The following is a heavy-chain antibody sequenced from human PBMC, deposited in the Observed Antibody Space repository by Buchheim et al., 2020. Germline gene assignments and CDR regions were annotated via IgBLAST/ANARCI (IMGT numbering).Heavy chain of an antibody. CDR3: AREHEDFWSGYCDY. V-gene: IGHV3-33*01. CDR1: GFTFSSYG. CDR2: IWYDGSNK. D-gene: IGHD3-3*01. Sequence: QVQLVESGGGVVQPGRSLRLSCAASGFTFSSYGMHWVRQAPGKGLEWVAVIWYDGSNKYYADSVKGRFTISRDNSKNTLYLKMNSLRAEDTAVYYCAREHEDFWSGYCDYWGQGTL. J-gene: IGHJ4*02.